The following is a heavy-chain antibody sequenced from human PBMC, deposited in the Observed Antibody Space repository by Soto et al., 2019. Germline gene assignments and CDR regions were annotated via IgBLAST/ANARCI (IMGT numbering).Heavy chain of an antibody. D-gene: IGHD5-12*01. V-gene: IGHV4-59*02. CDR2: IYYSGST. CDR1: GGSVSSYY. CDR3: ARVQRDRYNYDNWLDP. Sequence: SETLSLTCTVSGGSVSSYYWSWIRQPPGKGLEWIGYIYYSGSTNYNPSLKSRVTISVDTSKNQFSLKLSSVTAADTAVYYCARVQRDRYNYDNWLDPWGQGTLVTVSS. J-gene: IGHJ5*02.